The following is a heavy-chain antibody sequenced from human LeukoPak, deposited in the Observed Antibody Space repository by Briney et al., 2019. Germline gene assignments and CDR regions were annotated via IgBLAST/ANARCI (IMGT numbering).Heavy chain of an antibody. V-gene: IGHV3-53*01. Sequence: PGGSLRLSCAAPGFTVSSNYMSWVRQAPGKGLEWVSVIYSGGSTYYADSVKGRFTISRDNSKNTLYLQMNSLRAEDTAVYYCAAVTTWRYFDYWGQGTLVTVSS. CDR1: GFTVSSNY. CDR2: IYSGGST. J-gene: IGHJ4*02. D-gene: IGHD4-17*01. CDR3: AAVTTWRYFDY.